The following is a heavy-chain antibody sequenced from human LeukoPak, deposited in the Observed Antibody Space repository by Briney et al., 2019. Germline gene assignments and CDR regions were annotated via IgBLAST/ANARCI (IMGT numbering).Heavy chain of an antibody. CDR2: IKSKADGETT. D-gene: IGHD3-10*01. Sequence: GGSLRLSCAASGFTFTHAWMTWVRQAPGKGLEWVGRIKSKADGETTDYAAPVKGRFFMSRDDSKATLYLQMNYLETEDTAVYYCTTDLGITMIRGVIVSWGQGTLVTVSS. CDR1: GFTFTHAW. J-gene: IGHJ4*02. CDR3: TTDLGITMIRGVIVS. V-gene: IGHV3-15*01.